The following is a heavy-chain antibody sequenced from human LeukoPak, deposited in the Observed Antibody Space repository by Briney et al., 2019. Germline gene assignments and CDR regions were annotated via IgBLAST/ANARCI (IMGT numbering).Heavy chain of an antibody. CDR1: GYTFTSYG. CDR2: INAGNGNT. CDR3: AESIYSYGSDAFDI. Sequence: ASVKVSCKASGYTFTSYGISWVRQAPGQRLEWMGWINAGNGNTKYSQKFQGRVTITRDTSASTAYMELSSLRSEDTAVYYCAESIYSYGSDAFDIWGQGTMVTVSS. D-gene: IGHD5-18*01. V-gene: IGHV1-3*01. J-gene: IGHJ3*02.